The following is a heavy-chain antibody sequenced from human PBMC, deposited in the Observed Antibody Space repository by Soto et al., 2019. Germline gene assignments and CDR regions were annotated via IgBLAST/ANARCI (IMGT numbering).Heavy chain of an antibody. CDR3: ARDKGRMVRGGNI. CDR1: GGSFSGYY. J-gene: IGHJ3*02. CDR2: INHSGST. D-gene: IGHD3-10*01. V-gene: IGHV4-34*01. Sequence: QVQLQQWGAGLLKPSETLSLTCAVYGGSFSGYYWSWIRQPPGKGLEWIGEINHSGSTNYNPSLKSRVTISVDTSKNQFSLKLSSVTAADTAVYYRARDKGRMVRGGNIWGQGTMVTVSS.